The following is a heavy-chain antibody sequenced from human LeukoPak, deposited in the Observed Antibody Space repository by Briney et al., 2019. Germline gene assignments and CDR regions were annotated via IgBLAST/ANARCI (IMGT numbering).Heavy chain of an antibody. D-gene: IGHD6-13*01. V-gene: IGHV3-7*01. CDR1: GFTFSSYW. J-gene: IGHJ6*03. Sequence: GGSLRLSCAASGFTFSSYWMSWVRQAPGKGLEWVANIKQDGSEKYYVDSVKGRFTISRDNAKNSLYLQMNSLRVEDTAVYYCARLRSSSWFYYYYYMDVWGKGTTVTVSS. CDR2: IKQDGSEK. CDR3: ARLRSSSWFYYYYYMDV.